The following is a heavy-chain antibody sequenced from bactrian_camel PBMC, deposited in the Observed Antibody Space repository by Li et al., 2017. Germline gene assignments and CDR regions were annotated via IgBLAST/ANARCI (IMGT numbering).Heavy chain of an antibody. CDR2: IETDGSAN. Sequence: HVQLVESGGGSVQAGGSLKLSCSATGSWFSSYCMAWFRQAPGKGREAVADIETDGSANYYQDSIKGRFAISKDSTAKTLYLQMIDVKPEDTAKYYCAAGPRLYGGSWSFPGWYKYWGQGTQVTVS. D-gene: IGHD6*01. V-gene: IGHV3S6*01. CDR3: AAGPRLYGGSWSFPGWYKY. J-gene: IGHJ4*01. CDR1: GSWFSSYC.